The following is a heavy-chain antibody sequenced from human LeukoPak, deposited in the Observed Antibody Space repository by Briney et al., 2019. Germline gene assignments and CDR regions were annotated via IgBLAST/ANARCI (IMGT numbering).Heavy chain of an antibody. CDR2: ISHSGTT. CDR3: AREGPPCGGDCPGV. V-gene: IGHV4-34*01. CDR1: GGSFSDYQ. Sequence: PSETLSLTCAVSGGSFSDYQWNWIRQSPGKGLEWIGEISHSGTTTYNPSLKSRVTISVDTSKNQFSLKLSSVTAADTAVYYCAREGPPCGGDCPGVWGQGTMVTVSS. D-gene: IGHD2-21*01. J-gene: IGHJ3*01.